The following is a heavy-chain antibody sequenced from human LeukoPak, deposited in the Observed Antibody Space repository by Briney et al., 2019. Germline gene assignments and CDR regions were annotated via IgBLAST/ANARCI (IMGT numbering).Heavy chain of an antibody. V-gene: IGHV5-51*01. Sequence: GESLKISCKASGYTFTTFWIGWVRQMPGKGLEWMGIIYPDDSDTRYSPSFQGQVTISADKSISTAYLQWGGLEASDTATYYCARHQQLVPPPGDYYYYYGLDVWGQGTTVTVSS. CDR1: GYTFTTFW. J-gene: IGHJ6*02. CDR3: ARHQQLVPPPGDYYYYYGLDV. D-gene: IGHD6-13*01. CDR2: IYPDDSDT.